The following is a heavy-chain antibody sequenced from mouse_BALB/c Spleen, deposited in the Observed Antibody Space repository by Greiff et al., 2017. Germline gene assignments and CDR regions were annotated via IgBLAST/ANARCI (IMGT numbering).Heavy chain of an antibody. CDR3: ARDRAYYGSYFDV. CDR2: IWGDGST. Sequence: QVMLVESGPGLVAPSQSLSITCTVSGFSLTGYGVNWVRQPPGKGLEWLGMIWGDGSTDYNSALKSRLSISKDNSKSQVFLKMNSLQTDDTARYYCARDRAYYGSYFDVWGAGTTVTVSS. J-gene: IGHJ1*01. D-gene: IGHD1-2*01. V-gene: IGHV2-6-7*01. CDR1: GFSLTGYG.